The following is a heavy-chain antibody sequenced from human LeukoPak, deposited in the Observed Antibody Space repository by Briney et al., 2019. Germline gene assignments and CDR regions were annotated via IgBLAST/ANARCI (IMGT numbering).Heavy chain of an antibody. Sequence: GGSLRLSCAVSGLTFSSYWMTWVRQAPGKGLEWVATIDQEGDTKYYMDSAKGRFTISRDNGKSSPHLQVTRLRVEDTAVYYCATRGELSWFGALRYWGQGALVTVSS. CDR3: ATRGELSWFGALRY. V-gene: IGHV3-7*01. J-gene: IGHJ4*02. CDR2: IDQEGDTK. D-gene: IGHD3-10*01. CDR1: GLTFSSYW.